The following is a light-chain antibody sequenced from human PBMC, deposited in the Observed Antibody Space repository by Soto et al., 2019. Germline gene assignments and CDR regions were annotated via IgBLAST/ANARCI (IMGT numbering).Light chain of an antibody. Sequence: SYELTQPTSVSVAPGKTARITCGGINIGSKSVHWYQQKPGLAPLLVIFYDSDRPSGIPERFSGSNSGNTATLTISRVEAGDEAAYYCQVWDSSTHQVVVFGGGTKLTVL. J-gene: IGLJ2*01. CDR3: QVWDSSTHQVVV. CDR2: YDS. V-gene: IGLV3-21*04. CDR1: NIGSKS.